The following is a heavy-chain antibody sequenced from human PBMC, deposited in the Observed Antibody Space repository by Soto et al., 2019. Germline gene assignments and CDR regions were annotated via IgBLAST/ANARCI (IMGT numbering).Heavy chain of an antibody. CDR3: ARGTVGRITIFGVVIKTFDY. V-gene: IGHV4-30-4*01. D-gene: IGHD3-3*01. J-gene: IGHJ4*02. CDR1: GGSISSGDYY. Sequence: SETLSLTCTVSGGSISSGDYYWSWIRQPPGKGLEWIGYIYYSGSTYYNPSLKSRVTISVDTSKNQFSLKLSPVTAADTAVYYCARGTVGRITIFGVVIKTFDYSGQGTLVTVSS. CDR2: IYYSGST.